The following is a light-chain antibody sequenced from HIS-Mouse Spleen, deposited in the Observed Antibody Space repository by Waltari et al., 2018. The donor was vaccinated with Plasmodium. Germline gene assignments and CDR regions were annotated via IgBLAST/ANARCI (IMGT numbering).Light chain of an antibody. V-gene: IGLV2-11*01. J-gene: IGLJ1*01. CDR2: DVS. CDR1: SSDVGGYNY. Sequence: QSALTQPRSVSGSPGQSVTISCTGTSSDVGGYNYVSWYQQHPGNAPKLMIYDVSKRPSGGPARFSGSKSGNTASLTISGLQAEDEADYYCCSYAGSYTYVFGTGTKVTVL. CDR3: CSYAGSYTYV.